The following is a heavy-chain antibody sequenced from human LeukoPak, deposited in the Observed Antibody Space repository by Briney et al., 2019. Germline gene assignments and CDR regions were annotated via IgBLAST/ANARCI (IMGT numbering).Heavy chain of an antibody. Sequence: PGRSLRLSCAASGFTFSSYAMHWVRQAPGKGLERVAVISYDGSNKYYADSVKGRFTISRDNSKNTLYLQMNSLRAEDTAVYYCARAPGQQLAYYFDYWGQGTLVTVSS. CDR1: GFTFSSYA. CDR2: ISYDGSNK. V-gene: IGHV3-30-3*01. D-gene: IGHD6-13*01. CDR3: ARAPGQQLAYYFDY. J-gene: IGHJ4*02.